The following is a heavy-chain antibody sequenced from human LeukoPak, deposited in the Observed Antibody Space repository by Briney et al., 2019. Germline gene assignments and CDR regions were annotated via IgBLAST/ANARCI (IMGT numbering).Heavy chain of an antibody. Sequence: SVKVSCKASGGTFSSYAISWVRQAPGQGLEWMGGIIPIFGTANYAQKFQGRVTITADKSTSTAYMELSSLRSEDTAVYYCAFSVLRYFDWSHPDYYYYMDVWGKGTTVTVSS. CDR1: GGTFSSYA. J-gene: IGHJ6*03. D-gene: IGHD3-9*01. CDR2: IIPIFGTA. V-gene: IGHV1-69*06. CDR3: AFSVLRYFDWSHPDYYYYMDV.